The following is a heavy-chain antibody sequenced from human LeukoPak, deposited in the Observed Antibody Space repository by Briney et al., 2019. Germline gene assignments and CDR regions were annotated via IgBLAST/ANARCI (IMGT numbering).Heavy chain of an antibody. CDR1: GGSISSGDYY. Sequence: SETLSLTCTVSGGSISSGDYYWSWIRQPPGKGLGWIGYIYYSGSTYYNPSLKSRVTISVDTSKNQFSLKLSSVTAADTAVYYCARGHYCDSSGYYYPSYYFDYWGQGTLVTVSS. J-gene: IGHJ4*02. CDR3: ARGHYCDSSGYYYPSYYFDY. CDR2: IYYSGST. V-gene: IGHV4-30-4*01. D-gene: IGHD3-22*01.